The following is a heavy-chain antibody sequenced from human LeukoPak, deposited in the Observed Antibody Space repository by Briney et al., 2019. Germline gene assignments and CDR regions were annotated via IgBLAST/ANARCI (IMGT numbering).Heavy chain of an antibody. D-gene: IGHD6-19*01. CDR2: ITGGSTTK. J-gene: IGHJ4*02. CDR1: GFTFSYYE. V-gene: IGHV3-48*03. Sequence: GGSLRLSCAASGFTFSYYEMIWVRQAPGKGLEWVSYITGGSTTKNYADSVKGLFTISRDNAKNSLYLQMNSLRAEDTAIYYCARDGDIAVATAPYYFDYWGQGILVTVSS. CDR3: ARDGDIAVATAPYYFDY.